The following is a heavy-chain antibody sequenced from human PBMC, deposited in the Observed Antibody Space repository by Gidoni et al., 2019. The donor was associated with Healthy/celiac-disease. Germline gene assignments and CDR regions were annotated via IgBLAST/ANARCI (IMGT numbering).Heavy chain of an antibody. D-gene: IGHD1-26*01. CDR3: TIRYRKPVRATFGAFDI. V-gene: IGHV3-15*01. Sequence: EVQLVESGGGLVKPGGSLRLSCAASGFTFSNAWMSWVRQAPGKGLEWVGRIKSKTDGGTTDYAAPVKGRFTISRDDSKNTLYLQMNSLKTEDTAVYYCTIRYRKPVRATFGAFDIWGQGTMVTVSS. CDR2: IKSKTDGGTT. J-gene: IGHJ3*02. CDR1: GFTFSNAW.